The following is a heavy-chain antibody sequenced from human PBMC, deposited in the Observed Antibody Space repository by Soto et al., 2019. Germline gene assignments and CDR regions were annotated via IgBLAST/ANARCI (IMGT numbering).Heavy chain of an antibody. V-gene: IGHV3-30*18. Sequence: GGSLRLSCAASGFTFSSDGMHWVRQAPGKGLEWVAVISYDGSNKYYADSVKGRFTISRDNSKNTLYLQMNSLRAEDTAVYYCAKGYSNYEGAPYYWAQGTLVTGSS. CDR2: ISYDGSNK. J-gene: IGHJ4*02. D-gene: IGHD4-4*01. CDR3: AKGYSNYEGAPYY. CDR1: GFTFSSDG.